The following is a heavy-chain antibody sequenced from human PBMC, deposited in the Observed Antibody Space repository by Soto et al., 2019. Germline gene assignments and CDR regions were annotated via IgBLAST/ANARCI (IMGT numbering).Heavy chain of an antibody. V-gene: IGHV2-70*04. CDR1: GFSLSTSVMR. CDR2: IDWDDDK. Sequence: ATLVNPIQTLQLTCTFSGFSLSTSVMRVSWIRQALGKALESLARIDWDDDKFYSTSLTTRLTISKDTSKNQVVLTMTNMDPVDTATYYCARTSYYYGPGAFDIWGQGTMVTVSS. J-gene: IGHJ3*02. CDR3: ARTSYYYGPGAFDI. D-gene: IGHD3-10*01.